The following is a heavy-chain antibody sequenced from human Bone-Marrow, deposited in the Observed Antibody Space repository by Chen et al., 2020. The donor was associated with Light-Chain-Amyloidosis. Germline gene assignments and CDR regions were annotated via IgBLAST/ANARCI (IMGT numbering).Heavy chain of an antibody. V-gene: IGHV3-49*04. D-gene: IGHD3-3*01. CDR1: GFTFGDYA. CDR2: IRSKAYGGTT. Sequence: EVQLVESGGGLVQPGRSLRLSCTASGFTFGDYAMSWVRQAPGKGLEWVGFIRSKAYGGTTEYAASVKGRFTFSRDDSKSIAYLQMNSLKTEDTAVYYCTRDVPSKARFLEWVGFDPWGQGTLVTVSS. J-gene: IGHJ5*02. CDR3: TRDVPSKARFLEWVGFDP.